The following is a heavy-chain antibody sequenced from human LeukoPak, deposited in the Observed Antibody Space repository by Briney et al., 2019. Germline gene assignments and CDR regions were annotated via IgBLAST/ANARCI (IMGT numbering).Heavy chain of an antibody. CDR3: VGPPCLRGGYCSTNS. V-gene: IGHV3-11*03. Sequence: GGSLRLSCAASGFTFSAYSMTWIRQAPGKGLEWVSYISSGSEDTLYADSVKGRFTISRDNAKNSLYLQMNSLTVKDTAVYYCVGPPCLRGGYCSTNSWGQGTLVTVDS. J-gene: IGHJ4*02. CDR2: ISSGSEDT. CDR1: GFTFSAYS. D-gene: IGHD2-2*01.